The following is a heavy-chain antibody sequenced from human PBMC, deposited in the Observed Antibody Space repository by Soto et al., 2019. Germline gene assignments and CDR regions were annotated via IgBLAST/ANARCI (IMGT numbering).Heavy chain of an antibody. Sequence: EVQLVESGGGLVQPGGSLRLSCAPSGFTVSSNDMSWVRQAPGKGLGWVSVIYNGGGTDYADSVKGRFTISRDNSKNTLYLQMNGLRDEDTAVYYCVGSFFCSGGSCYSISSHWGQGTLVTVSS. J-gene: IGHJ4*02. D-gene: IGHD2-15*01. CDR2: IYNGGGT. V-gene: IGHV3-66*01. CDR1: GFTVSSND. CDR3: VGSFFCSGGSCYSISSH.